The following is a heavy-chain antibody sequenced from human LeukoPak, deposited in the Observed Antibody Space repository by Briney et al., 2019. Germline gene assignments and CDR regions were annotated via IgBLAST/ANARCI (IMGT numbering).Heavy chain of an antibody. J-gene: IGHJ4*02. CDR3: ASAGDSSSCSSTSCSHYFDY. Sequence: GASVKVSCKASGYTFAGFYMHWVRQAPGQGLEWMGWINPKSGGTNYAQNFQGRVTMTRDTSISTAYMELSRLGSDDTAVYYCASAGDSSSCSSTSCSHYFDYWGQGTLVTVSS. V-gene: IGHV1-2*02. CDR2: INPKSGGT. D-gene: IGHD2-2*01. CDR1: GYTFAGFY.